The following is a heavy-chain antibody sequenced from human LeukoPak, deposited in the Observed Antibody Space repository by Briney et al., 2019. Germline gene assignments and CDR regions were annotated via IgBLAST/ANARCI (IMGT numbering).Heavy chain of an antibody. J-gene: IGHJ4*02. CDR2: IIPIFGTA. D-gene: IGHD2-21*01. V-gene: IGHV1-69*13. CDR1: GYTFTSYP. CDR3: ATAGYSGYFDY. Sequence: ASVKVSCKASGYTFTSYPMNWVRQAPGQGLEWMGGIIPIFGTANYAQKFQGRVTITADESTSTAYMELSSLRSEDTAVYYCATAGYSGYFDYWGQGTLVTVSS.